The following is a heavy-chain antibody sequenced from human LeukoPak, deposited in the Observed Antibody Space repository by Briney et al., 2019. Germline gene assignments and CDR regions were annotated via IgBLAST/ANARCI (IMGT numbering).Heavy chain of an antibody. CDR2: IYYSGST. V-gene: IGHV4-39*01. D-gene: IGHD3-10*01. CDR1: GGSISSYY. Sequence: TETLSLTCTVSGGSISSYYWGWIRQPPGKGLEWIGSIYYSGSTYYNPSLKSRVTISVDTSKNQFSLKLCSVTAADTAVYYCASSLGFGEFWEHLDYWGQGTLVTVSS. J-gene: IGHJ4*02. CDR3: ASSLGFGEFWEHLDY.